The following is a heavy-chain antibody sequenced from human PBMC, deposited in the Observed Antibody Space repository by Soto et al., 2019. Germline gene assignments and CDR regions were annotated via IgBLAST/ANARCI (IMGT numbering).Heavy chain of an antibody. J-gene: IGHJ4*02. CDR2: ISVYNGHT. Sequence: QVHLMQSGAEVKSPGASVRVSCKASGYTFSSYGVSWVRQAPGQGLEFMGWISVYNGHTNYAQKFQGRVTTITDTSTSTAYMELRSLRSSDTVVYFGARCDFGGYVPPLDHLGQGTLVTVSA. CDR1: GYTFSSYG. CDR3: ARCDFGGYVPPLDH. D-gene: IGHD5-12*01. V-gene: IGHV1-18*01.